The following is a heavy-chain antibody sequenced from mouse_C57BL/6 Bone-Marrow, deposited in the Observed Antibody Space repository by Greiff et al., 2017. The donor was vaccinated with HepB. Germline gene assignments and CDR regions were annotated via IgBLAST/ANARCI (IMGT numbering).Heavy chain of an antibody. D-gene: IGHD2-4*01. CDR3: ARKSYDYDEGGFDY. J-gene: IGHJ2*01. CDR1: GYTFTSYW. CDR2: IHPNGGST. Sequence: QVQLQQPGAELVKPGASVKLSCKASGYTFTSYWMHWVKQRPGQGLEWIGMIHPNGGSTNYNEKFKSKATLTVDKSSSTAYMQLSSLTSEDSAVYYCARKSYDYDEGGFDYWGQGTTLTVSS. V-gene: IGHV1-64*01.